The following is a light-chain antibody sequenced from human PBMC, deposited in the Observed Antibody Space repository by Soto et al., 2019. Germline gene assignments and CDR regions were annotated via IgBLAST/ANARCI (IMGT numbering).Light chain of an antibody. CDR3: QQYYSCPPYI. Sequence: EFVLTQSPGTLSLSPGERATLSCRASQSVINNYLAWYQQKPGQAPRLLIYGASSRATGIPDSFSGSGSGTDFTTTIISRLAADVVADYCQQYYSCPPYIFGQGTRLDIK. CDR2: GAS. J-gene: IGKJ2*01. CDR1: QSVINNY. V-gene: IGKV3-20*01.